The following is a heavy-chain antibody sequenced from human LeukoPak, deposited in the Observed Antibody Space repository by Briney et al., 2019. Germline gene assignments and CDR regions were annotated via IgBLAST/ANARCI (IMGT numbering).Heavy chain of an antibody. CDR2: ICAYNGNT. D-gene: IGHD3-22*01. V-gene: IGHV1-18*01. Sequence: ASVTVSCKASGYTFTSYGISWVRQAPGQGLEWMGWICAYNGNTNYAQKLQGRVTMTTDTSTSTAYMELRSLRSDDTAVYYCARAVDSSGYSPFDYWGQGTLVTVSS. CDR1: GYTFTSYG. CDR3: ARAVDSSGYSPFDY. J-gene: IGHJ4*02.